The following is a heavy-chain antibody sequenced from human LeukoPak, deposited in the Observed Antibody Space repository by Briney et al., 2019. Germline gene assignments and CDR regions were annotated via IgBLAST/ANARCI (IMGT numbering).Heavy chain of an antibody. CDR2: ISGSGGST. J-gene: IGHJ4*02. CDR3: AKDWRRGYSYGFDY. Sequence: GGSLRLSCAASGFTFSRYVMSWVRQAPGKGLEWGSAISGSGGSTYYADSVKGRFTISRDNSKNTLYLQMNSLRAEDTAVYYCAKDWRRGYSYGFDYWGQGTLVTVSS. V-gene: IGHV3-23*01. D-gene: IGHD5-18*01. CDR1: GFTFSRYV.